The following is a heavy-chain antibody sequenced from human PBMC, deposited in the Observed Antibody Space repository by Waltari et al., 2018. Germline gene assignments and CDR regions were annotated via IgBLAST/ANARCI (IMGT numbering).Heavy chain of an antibody. CDR1: GGSISSGGYY. V-gene: IGHV4-31*03. D-gene: IGHD4-17*01. CDR2: IYYSGST. J-gene: IGHJ5*02. Sequence: QMQLQESGPGLVKPSQTLSLTCTVSGGSISSGGYYWSWIRQHPGKGLEWIGYIYYSGSTYYNPSLKSRVTISVDTSKNQFSLKLSSVTAADTAVYYCARDGYGGNSGWFDPWGQGTLVTVSS. CDR3: ARDGYGGNSGWFDP.